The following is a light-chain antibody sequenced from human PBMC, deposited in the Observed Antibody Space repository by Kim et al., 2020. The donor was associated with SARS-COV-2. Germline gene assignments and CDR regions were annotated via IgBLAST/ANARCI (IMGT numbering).Light chain of an antibody. J-gene: IGLJ3*02. CDR2: DVT. CDR1: SSDVGRYNY. Sequence: GQSITIACTGTSSDVGRYNYVSWFQQHPGKAPKLMIYDVTQRPSGVSNRFSGSKSGNTASLTISGLQAEDEADYYCSSYTSSDTWVFGGGTKLTVL. V-gene: IGLV2-14*04. CDR3: SSYTSSDTWV.